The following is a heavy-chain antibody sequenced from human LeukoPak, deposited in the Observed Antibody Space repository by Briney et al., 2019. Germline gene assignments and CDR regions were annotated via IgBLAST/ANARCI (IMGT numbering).Heavy chain of an antibody. CDR1: GGSISSGSYY. J-gene: IGHJ4*02. V-gene: IGHV4-61*02. CDR3: ARQTGSGLFTLP. CDR2: IYASGTT. Sequence: SQTLSLTCTVSGGSISSGSYYWSWIRQPAGKGLEWIGRIYASGTTNYNPSLKSRVTISVDPSKNQISLRLTSVTATDTAMYYCARQTGSGLFTLPGGQGTLVTVSS. D-gene: IGHD3/OR15-3a*01.